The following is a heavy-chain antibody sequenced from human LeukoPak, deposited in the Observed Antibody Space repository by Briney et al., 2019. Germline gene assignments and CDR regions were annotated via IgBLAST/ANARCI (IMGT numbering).Heavy chain of an antibody. Sequence: GGSLRLSCAASGFTFSSYAMHWVRQAPGKGLEWVVVISYDGSNKYYADSVKGRFTISRDNSKNTLYLQMNSLRAEDTAVYYCARDPAVAGTEDYFDYWGQGTLVTVSS. CDR1: GFTFSSYA. J-gene: IGHJ4*02. CDR3: ARDPAVAGTEDYFDY. V-gene: IGHV3-30-3*01. D-gene: IGHD6-19*01. CDR2: ISYDGSNK.